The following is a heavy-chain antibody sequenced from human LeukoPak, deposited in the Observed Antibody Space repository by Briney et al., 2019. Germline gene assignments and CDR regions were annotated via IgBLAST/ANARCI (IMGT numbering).Heavy chain of an antibody. J-gene: IGHJ4*02. D-gene: IGHD1-26*01. V-gene: IGHV3-53*01. CDR2: IYSGGST. CDR1: GFTSSSNF. Sequence: GGSLRLSCPASGFTSSSNFMSGVRQAPGKGLEWVSLIYSGGSTYYADSVKGRFTISRDNSKNTLYLQMNSLRADDTALYYCARLSVSYAYWGQGTLVTVSS. CDR3: ARLSVSYAY.